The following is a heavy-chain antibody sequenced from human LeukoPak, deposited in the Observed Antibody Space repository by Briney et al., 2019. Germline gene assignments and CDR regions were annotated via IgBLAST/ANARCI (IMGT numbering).Heavy chain of an antibody. V-gene: IGHV4-34*01. CDR1: GGSFCGYY. CDR2: INHSGST. J-gene: IGHJ4*02. Sequence: SETLSLTCAVYGGSFCGYYWSWIRQPPGKGLEWIGEINHSGSTNYNPSLKSRVTISVDTSKNQFSLKLSSVTAAGTAVYYCARRNLYYDFCDYWGQGTLVTVSS. CDR3: ARRNLYYDFCDY. D-gene: IGHD3-3*01.